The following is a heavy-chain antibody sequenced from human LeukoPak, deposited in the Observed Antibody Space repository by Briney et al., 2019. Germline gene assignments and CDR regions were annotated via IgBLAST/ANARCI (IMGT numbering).Heavy chain of an antibody. D-gene: IGHD3-22*01. V-gene: IGHV4-30-4*08. J-gene: IGHJ4*02. CDR2: IYYSGST. CDR3: ASTPDYYDSSGYSDY. Sequence: SETLCLTCTVSGGSISSGDYYWSWIRQPPGKGLEWIGYIYYSGSTYYNPSLKSRVTISVDTSKNQFSLKLSSVTAADTTVYYCASTPDYYDSSGYSDYWGQGTLVTVSS. CDR1: GGSISSGDYY.